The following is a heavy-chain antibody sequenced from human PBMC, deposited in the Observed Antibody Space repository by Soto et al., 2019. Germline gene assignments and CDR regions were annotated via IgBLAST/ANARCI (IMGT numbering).Heavy chain of an antibody. Sequence: GASVKVSCKVSGYTLTELSMHWVRQAPGKGPEWMGGFDPEDGETNYAQKFQGRVTMTEDTSTDTAYMELSSLRSEDTAVYCCAKASRYSSGMYGDYWGQGTLVTVSS. CDR3: AKASRYSSGMYGDY. V-gene: IGHV1-24*01. D-gene: IGHD6-19*01. CDR2: FDPEDGET. CDR1: GYTLTELS. J-gene: IGHJ4*02.